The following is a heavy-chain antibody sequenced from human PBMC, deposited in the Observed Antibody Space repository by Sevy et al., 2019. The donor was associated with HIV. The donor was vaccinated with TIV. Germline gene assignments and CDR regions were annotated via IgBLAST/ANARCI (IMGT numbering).Heavy chain of an antibody. CDR1: GFTFSGSA. V-gene: IGHV3-73*01. Sequence: GGSLRLSCAASGFTFSGSAMHWVRQASGKGLEWVGRIRSRVNSHATAYAASVKGRFTISRDDSENTAFLQMSSLKTEDTAVYYCTASMKTDVLRYFDGLEEPPFDHWGQGTLVTVSS. CDR3: TASMKTDVLRYFDGLEEPPFDH. D-gene: IGHD3-9*01. J-gene: IGHJ4*02. CDR2: IRSRVNSHAT.